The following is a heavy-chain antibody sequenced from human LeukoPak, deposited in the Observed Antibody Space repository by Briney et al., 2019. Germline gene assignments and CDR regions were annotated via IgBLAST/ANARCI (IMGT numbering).Heavy chain of an antibody. D-gene: IGHD3-10*01. J-gene: IGHJ6*03. CDR2: IIPVFGTA. Sequence: SVKVSCKASGGTFSSYAISWVRQAPGQGLEWMGGIIPVFGTANYAQKFQGRVTITADKSTSTAYMELSSLRSEDTAVYYCARGWFGELQPHIVDYYYYYYMDVWGKGTTVTVSS. CDR1: GGTFSSYA. V-gene: IGHV1-69*06. CDR3: ARGWFGELQPHIVDYYYYYYMDV.